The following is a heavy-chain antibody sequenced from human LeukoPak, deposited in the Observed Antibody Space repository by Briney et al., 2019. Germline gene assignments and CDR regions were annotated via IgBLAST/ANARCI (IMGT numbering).Heavy chain of an antibody. J-gene: IGHJ4*02. Sequence: GGSLRLSCAASGFTFSSYAMSWVRPAPGKGLEWVSAISGSGGSTYYADSVKGRFTISRDNSKNTLYLQMNSLRAEDTAVYYCAKDLGLWSGYYTFDHWGQGTLVTVSS. CDR2: ISGSGGST. CDR1: GFTFSSYA. V-gene: IGHV3-23*01. CDR3: AKDLGLWSGYYTFDH. D-gene: IGHD3-3*01.